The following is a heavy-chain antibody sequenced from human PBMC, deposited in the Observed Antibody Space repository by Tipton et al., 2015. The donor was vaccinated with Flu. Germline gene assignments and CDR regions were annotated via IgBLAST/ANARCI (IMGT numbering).Heavy chain of an antibody. D-gene: IGHD2-21*02. Sequence: TLSLTCSVSGGSISGHYWNWIRQPAGKGLEWIGRIYTSGSTNYNLSLKRRLTISVDTSKNQFSLKLSSVTSADTAVYYCARGRLSLPLYHYGMDVWGQGTMVTVSS. CDR2: IYTSGST. CDR1: GGSISGHY. J-gene: IGHJ6*02. CDR3: ARGRLSLPLYHYGMDV. V-gene: IGHV4-4*07.